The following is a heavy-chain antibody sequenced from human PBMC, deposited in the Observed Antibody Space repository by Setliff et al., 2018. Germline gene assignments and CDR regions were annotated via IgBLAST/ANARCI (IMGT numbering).Heavy chain of an antibody. Sequence: PGESLKISCQGSGFRFTSHWIGWVRQMPGKGLEWMGLIWPGDSDTKYSPSFQGRVTISADKSINTAYLEWSSLQASDTAMYYCAASGTYFPFYYWGQGTLVTVSS. V-gene: IGHV5-51*01. J-gene: IGHJ4*02. CDR3: AASGTYFPFYY. CDR1: GFRFTSHW. D-gene: IGHD1-26*01. CDR2: IWPGDSDT.